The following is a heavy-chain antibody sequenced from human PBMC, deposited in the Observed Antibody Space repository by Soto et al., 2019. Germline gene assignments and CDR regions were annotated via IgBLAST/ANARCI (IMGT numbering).Heavy chain of an antibody. J-gene: IGHJ4*02. D-gene: IGHD5-12*01. CDR1: GGSISSYY. CDR2: IYYSGST. Sequence: PSETLSLTCTVSGGSISSYYWSWIRQPPGKGLEWIGYIYYSGSTYYNPSLKSRVTISVDTSKNQFSLKLSSVTAADTAVYYCARVATRRVSDYWGQGTLVTVSS. CDR3: ARVATRRVSDY. V-gene: IGHV4-59*12.